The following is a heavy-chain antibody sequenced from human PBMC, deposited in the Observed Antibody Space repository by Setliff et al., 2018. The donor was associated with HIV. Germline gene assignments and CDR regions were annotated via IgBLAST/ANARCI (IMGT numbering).Heavy chain of an antibody. J-gene: IGHJ5*02. CDR2: MSHSGST. CDR1: GGSFSGYY. D-gene: IGHD3-10*01. CDR3: ATYADRESNRFDP. Sequence: SETLSLTCAVYGGSFSGYYWGWIRQPPGKGLEWIGSMSHSGSTLYNPSLKSRVTISVDTSKNQFSLKLSSVTAADTAVYYCATYADRESNRFDPWGQGILVTVSS. V-gene: IGHV4-34*01.